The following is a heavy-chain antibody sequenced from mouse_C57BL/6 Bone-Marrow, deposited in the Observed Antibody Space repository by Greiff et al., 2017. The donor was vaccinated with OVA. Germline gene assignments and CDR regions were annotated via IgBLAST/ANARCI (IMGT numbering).Heavy chain of an antibody. V-gene: IGHV5-17*01. J-gene: IGHJ2*01. Sequence: EVMLVESGGGLVKPGGSLKLSCAASGFTFSDYGMHWVRQAPEKGLAWVAYISSGSSTIYYADTVKGRFTIPSDNAKNTLYLQMTSLSAEDTAMEYCAGITVVAIDDGGHGTTLTFSS. D-gene: IGHD1-1*01. CDR1: GFTFSDYG. CDR2: ISSGSSTI. CDR3: AGITVVAIDD.